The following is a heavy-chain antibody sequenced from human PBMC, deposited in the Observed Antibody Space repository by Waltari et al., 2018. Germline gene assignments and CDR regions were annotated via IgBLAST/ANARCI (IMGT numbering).Heavy chain of an antibody. D-gene: IGHD2-2*01. CDR2: TSYDGTKR. CDR3: AKGLIYCSSNSCYYMDV. CDR1: GSSFSRYG. J-gene: IGHJ6*03. Sequence: QVQLVESGGGVVQPGGSLRLCWAASGSSFSRYGMHWVRQAPGKGLEWVAVTSYDGTKRNYADSVKGRFTISRDDSKNTLFLQMNSLRADDTAVYYCAKGLIYCSSNSCYYMDVWGQGTSVTVSS. V-gene: IGHV3-30*18.